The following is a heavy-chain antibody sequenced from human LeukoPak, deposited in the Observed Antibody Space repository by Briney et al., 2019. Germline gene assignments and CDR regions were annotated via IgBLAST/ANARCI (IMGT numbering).Heavy chain of an antibody. Sequence: GRSLRLSCAASGFTFDDYAMHWVRQAPGKGLEWVSGISWNGGSIGYADSVKGRFTISRDNAKNSLYLQMNSLRAEDTALYYCAKLVSRDGYLGAFDIWGQGTMVTVSS. CDR3: AKLVSRDGYLGAFDI. V-gene: IGHV3-9*01. J-gene: IGHJ3*02. D-gene: IGHD5-24*01. CDR1: GFTFDDYA. CDR2: ISWNGGSI.